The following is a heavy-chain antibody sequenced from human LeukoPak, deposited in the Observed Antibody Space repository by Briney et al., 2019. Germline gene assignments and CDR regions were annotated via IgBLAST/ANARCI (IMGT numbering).Heavy chain of an antibody. D-gene: IGHD3-22*01. CDR2: IYSGGST. V-gene: IGHV3-66*02. J-gene: IGHJ6*02. CDR3: ARDNDYYDSSGYIPGMDV. Sequence: GGSPRLSCAASGFTVSSNYMSWVRQAPGKGLEWVSVIYSGGSTYYADSVKGRFTISRDNSKNTLYLQMNSLRAEDTAVYYCARDNDYYDSSGYIPGMDVWGQGTTVTVSS. CDR1: GFTVSSNY.